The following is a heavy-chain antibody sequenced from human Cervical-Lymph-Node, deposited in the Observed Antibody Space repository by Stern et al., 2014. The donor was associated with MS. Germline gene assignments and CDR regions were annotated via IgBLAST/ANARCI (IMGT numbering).Heavy chain of an antibody. CDR2: ISRNTGSA. D-gene: IGHD1-26*01. Sequence: QVQLVQSGAEVERPGASVKVSCKASGYTFTAYFFHWVRQAPGQGLEWMGWISRNTGSATYAQKFQDRVAMTRDTSINTGYMEVSSLRSDDTAVYYCARDRGSYSDYWGQGTLVAVSS. V-gene: IGHV1-2*02. J-gene: IGHJ4*02. CDR3: ARDRGSYSDY. CDR1: GYTFTAYF.